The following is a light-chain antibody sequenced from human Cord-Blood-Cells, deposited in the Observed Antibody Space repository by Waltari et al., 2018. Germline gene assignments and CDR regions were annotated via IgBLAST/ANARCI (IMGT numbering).Light chain of an antibody. CDR1: RSAVGGYHY. J-gene: IGLJ1*01. CDR2: EVS. Sequence: QSALTQPASVSGSPGQSIPISCTGTRSAVGGYHYVSWYHQHPGKAPKLMISEVSNRPSGVSNRFSGSKSGNTASLTISGLQAEDEADYYCSSYTSSSTLVFGTGTKVTVL. CDR3: SSYTSSSTLV. V-gene: IGLV2-14*01.